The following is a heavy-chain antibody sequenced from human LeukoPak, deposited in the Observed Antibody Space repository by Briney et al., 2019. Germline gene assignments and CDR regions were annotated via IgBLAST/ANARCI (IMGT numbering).Heavy chain of an antibody. V-gene: IGHV3-74*01. CDR1: GFTFSNHW. J-gene: IGHJ3*02. D-gene: IGHD2-15*01. Sequence: AGGSLRLSCAASGFTFSNHWMHWVRQVPGKGLVWVSRIDAGGSSTSYADSVKGRFSISRDNAKSTLYLQMNSLRAEDTAVYYCARDPGYCSSGDCYFGNVDIWGQGTMVTVSS. CDR2: IDAGGSST. CDR3: ARDPGYCSSGDCYFGNVDI.